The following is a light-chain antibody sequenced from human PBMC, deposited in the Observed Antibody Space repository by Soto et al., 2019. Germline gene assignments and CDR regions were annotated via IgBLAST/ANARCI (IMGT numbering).Light chain of an antibody. Sequence: EIVLTQSPGTLSLSPGERATLSCRASQCVSSNYLAWYQQKPGQAPRLLIYGASSRATGIPDRFSGSGSGTDFTLTISRLEPEDFAVYYCQQHSYSVPWTFGQGSKVEVK. J-gene: IGKJ1*01. V-gene: IGKV3-20*01. CDR2: GAS. CDR1: QCVSSNY. CDR3: QQHSYSVPWT.